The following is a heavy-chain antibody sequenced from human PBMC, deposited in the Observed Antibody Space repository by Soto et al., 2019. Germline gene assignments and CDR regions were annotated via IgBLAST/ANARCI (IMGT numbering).Heavy chain of an antibody. CDR1: GFTFRTYA. V-gene: IGHV3-23*01. CDR2: ISGTGGGT. J-gene: IGHJ6*02. CDR3: AKDRTVYYDFWSGPPSLDV. Sequence: GGSLRLSCAASGFTFRTYAMNWVRQAPGKGLEWVSGISGTGGGTYYAGSVKGRFTISRDNSKNTLYLQMNSLRAEDTAVYYCAKDRTVYYDFWSGPPSLDVWGQGTTVTVSS. D-gene: IGHD3-3*01.